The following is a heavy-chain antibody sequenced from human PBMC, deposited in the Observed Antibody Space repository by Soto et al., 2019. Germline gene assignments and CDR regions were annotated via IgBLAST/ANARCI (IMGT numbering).Heavy chain of an antibody. CDR1: GFTFSSYE. D-gene: IGHD3-10*01. V-gene: IGHV3-48*03. J-gene: IGHJ6*02. CDR2: ISSSGSTI. Sequence: WGSLRLSCAASGFTFSSYEMNWFRQAPGKGLEWVSYISSSGSTIYYADSVKGRFTISRDNAKNSLYLQMNSLRAEDTAVYYCARVSRGYYYYGMDVWGQGTTVTVSS. CDR3: ARVSRGYYYYGMDV.